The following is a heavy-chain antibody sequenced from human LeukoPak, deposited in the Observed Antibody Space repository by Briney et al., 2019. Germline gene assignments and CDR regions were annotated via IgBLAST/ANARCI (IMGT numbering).Heavy chain of an antibody. V-gene: IGHV3-48*01. CDR2: ISSSSSTI. J-gene: IGHJ4*02. CDR3: ARGRRCTNGVCYRVDY. CDR1: GFTFSSYS. D-gene: IGHD2-8*01. Sequence: GGSLRLSCAASGFTFSSYSMNWVRQAPGKGLEWVSYISSSSSTIYYADPVKGRFTISRDNAKNSLYLQMNSLRAEDTAVYYCARGRRCTNGVCYRVDYWGQGTLVTVSS.